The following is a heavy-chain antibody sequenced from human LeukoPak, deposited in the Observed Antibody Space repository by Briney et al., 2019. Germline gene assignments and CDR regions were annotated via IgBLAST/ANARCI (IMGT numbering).Heavy chain of an antibody. V-gene: IGHV3-7*01. Sequence: GGSLRLSCAASGFTFSSYWMSWVRQAPGKGLEWVANIKQDGSEKYYVDSVKGRFTISRDNAKNSLYLQMNSLRAEDTAVYYCAKDSLNGGDCCPDYWGQGTLVTVSS. CDR2: IKQDGSEK. D-gene: IGHD2-21*02. CDR1: GFTFSSYW. CDR3: AKDSLNGGDCCPDY. J-gene: IGHJ4*02.